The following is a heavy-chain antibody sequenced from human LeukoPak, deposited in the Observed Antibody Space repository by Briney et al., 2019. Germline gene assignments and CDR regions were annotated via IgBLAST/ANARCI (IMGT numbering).Heavy chain of an antibody. J-gene: IGHJ1*01. CDR3: ARRSAAAGYGEYFQH. V-gene: IGHV1-69*04. Sequence: SVKVSCKASGGTFSSYAISWVRQAPGQGLEWMGRIIPILGIANYAQKFQGRVTITAGKSTSTAYMELSSLRSEDTAVYYCARRSAAAGYGEYFQHWGQGTLVTVSS. CDR2: IIPILGIA. D-gene: IGHD6-13*01. CDR1: GGTFSSYA.